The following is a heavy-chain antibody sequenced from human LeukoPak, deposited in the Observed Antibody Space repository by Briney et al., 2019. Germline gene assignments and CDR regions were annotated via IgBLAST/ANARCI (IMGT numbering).Heavy chain of an antibody. J-gene: IGHJ4*02. D-gene: IGHD6-13*01. CDR2: ISTNRGST. Sequence: GGSLRLSCSASGFTFSTYPMHWVRQAPGKGLEYVSGISTNRGSTYYADSVKGRFTISRDNSKNTLSLQMSSLRPDDTAVYYCARDQQHLDFDCWGQGTLVTVSS. CDR1: GFTFSTYP. CDR3: ARDQQHLDFDC. V-gene: IGHV3-64*04.